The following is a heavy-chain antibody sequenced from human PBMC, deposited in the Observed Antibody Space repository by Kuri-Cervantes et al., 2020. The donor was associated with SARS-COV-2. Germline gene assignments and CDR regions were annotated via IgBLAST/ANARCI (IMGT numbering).Heavy chain of an antibody. J-gene: IGHJ1*01. D-gene: IGHD6-19*01. CDR2: IYYSGST. CDR3: ARPNTGWYASFQH. V-gene: IGHV4-59*08. CDR1: GGSISSYY. Sequence: ESLKISCTVSGGSISSYYWSWIRQPPGKGLEWIGYIYYSGSTNYNPSLKSRVTISVDTSKNQFSLKLTSVTAADTAVYYCARPNTGWYASFQHWGQGSLVTVSS.